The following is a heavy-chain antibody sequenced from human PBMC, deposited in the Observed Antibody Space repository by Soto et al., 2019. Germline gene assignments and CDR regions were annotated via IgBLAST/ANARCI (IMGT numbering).Heavy chain of an antibody. CDR1: GGSFSGYY. D-gene: IGHD6-13*01. CDR3: ARGVPAAGTDWFDP. CDR2: VSSTGSS. J-gene: IGHJ5*02. V-gene: IGHV4-59*10. Sequence: SETLSLTCAVYGGSFSGYYWTWIRQSPAKRLEWIGRVSSTGSSYYNPSLKSRVTISVDTSKNQVSLNLTSVTAADTAVYYCARGVPAAGTDWFDPWGQGTLVTVSS.